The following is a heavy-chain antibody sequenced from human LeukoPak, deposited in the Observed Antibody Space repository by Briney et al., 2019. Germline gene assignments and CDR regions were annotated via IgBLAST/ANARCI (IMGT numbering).Heavy chain of an antibody. D-gene: IGHD3-22*01. Sequence: SSETLSLTCTVSGGSISSSSYYWGWIRQPPGKGLEWIATINYSGTTHYNPSLKSRVTMSAVTSNNQVSLKLNSVTAADTAVYHCARGRWISGNYYNFDYWGQGTLVTVSS. CDR2: INYSGTT. CDR1: GGSISSSSYY. CDR3: ARGRWISGNYYNFDY. J-gene: IGHJ4*02. V-gene: IGHV4-39*07.